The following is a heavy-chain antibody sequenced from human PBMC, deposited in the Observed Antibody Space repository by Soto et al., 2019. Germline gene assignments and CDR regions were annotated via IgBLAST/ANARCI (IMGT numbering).Heavy chain of an antibody. J-gene: IGHJ6*02. D-gene: IGHD3-10*01. CDR3: ARVLYYGSGSYSPYGMDV. CDR1: GVSFNNNG. Sequence: QVQLVQSGAEVKKPGSSVKVSCKTSGVSFNNNGIGWVRQAPVHGLEWMGGVSPPFRTSNYARKFQGRISITADASTGTVNMELSSLTSEDTAQYYFARVLYYGSGSYSPYGMDVWGQGTTVTVSS. V-gene: IGHV1-69*01. CDR2: VSPPFRTS.